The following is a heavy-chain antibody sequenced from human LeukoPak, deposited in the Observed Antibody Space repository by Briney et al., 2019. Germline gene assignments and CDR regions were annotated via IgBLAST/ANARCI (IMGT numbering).Heavy chain of an antibody. J-gene: IGHJ4*02. CDR2: ISVYNGDT. CDR3: GRTGSNWRFDY. D-gene: IGHD6-13*01. Sequence: ASVKVSCKASGYTFTSYTISWVRQAPGQGLEWMGCISVYNGDTNYEQRFQGRVTMTTDTSTSTGNMELRSLRSDDTAVYYCGRTGSNWRFDYWGQGTLVTVSS. CDR1: GYTFTSYT. V-gene: IGHV1-18*01.